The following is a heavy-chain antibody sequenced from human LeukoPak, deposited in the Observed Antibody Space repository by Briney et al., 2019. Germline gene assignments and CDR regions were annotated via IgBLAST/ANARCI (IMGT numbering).Heavy chain of an antibody. CDR1: GGSISSGSYY. CDR3: ASYSNYGLY. CDR2: IYHSGST. D-gene: IGHD4-11*01. J-gene: IGHJ4*02. V-gene: IGHV4-39*07. Sequence: SQTLSLTCTVSGGSISSGSYYWGWIRQPPGKGLEWIGSIYHSGSTYYNPSLKSRVTISVDTSKNQFSLKLSSVTAADTAVYYCASYSNYGLYWGQGTLVTVSS.